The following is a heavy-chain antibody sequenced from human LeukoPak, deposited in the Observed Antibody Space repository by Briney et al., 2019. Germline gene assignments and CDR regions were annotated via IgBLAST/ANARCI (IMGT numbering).Heavy chain of an antibody. Sequence: SETLSLTCAVYGGSFSGYYWSWIRQPPGKGLEWIGEINHSGSTNYNPSLKSRVTISVDTSKNQFSLKLSSVTAADTAVYFCARPGIAATGAFDCWGQGTLVTVSS. CDR3: ARPGIAATGAFDC. CDR1: GGSFSGYY. D-gene: IGHD6-13*01. V-gene: IGHV4-34*01. CDR2: INHSGST. J-gene: IGHJ4*02.